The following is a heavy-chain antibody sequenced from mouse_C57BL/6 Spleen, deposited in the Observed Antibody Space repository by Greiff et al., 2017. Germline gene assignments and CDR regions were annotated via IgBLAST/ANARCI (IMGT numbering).Heavy chain of an antibody. CDR1: GYTFTSYW. J-gene: IGHJ4*01. V-gene: IGHV1-55*01. CDR2: IYPGSGST. Sequence: QVQLKQPGAELVKPGASVKMSCKASGYTFTSYWITWVKQRPGQGLEWIGDIYPGSGSTNYNEKFKSKATLTVDTSSSTAYMQLSSLTSEDSAVYYCARWLEGDAMDYWGQGTSVTVSS. D-gene: IGHD2-2*01. CDR3: ARWLEGDAMDY.